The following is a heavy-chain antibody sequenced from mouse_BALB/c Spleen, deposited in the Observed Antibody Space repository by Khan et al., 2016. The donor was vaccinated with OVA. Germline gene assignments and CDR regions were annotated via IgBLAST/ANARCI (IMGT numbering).Heavy chain of an antibody. CDR3: ASGRLILRDPDYFDY. D-gene: IGHD2-3*01. J-gene: IGHJ2*01. CDR1: GYSITSYYA. CDR2: IPYSGST. Sequence: EVKLEESGPGLLKPSQSLSLTCTVTGYSITSYYAWNWIRQFPGNQLGCMAYIPYSGSTTYSPSLRSRTSITRDTSTNPFFLQLNSVPSEDKATYYCASGRLILRDPDYFDYGGQGTTLTVSS. V-gene: IGHV3-2*02.